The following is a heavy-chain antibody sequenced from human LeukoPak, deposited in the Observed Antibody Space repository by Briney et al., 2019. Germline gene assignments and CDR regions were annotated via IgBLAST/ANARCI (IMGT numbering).Heavy chain of an antibody. V-gene: IGHV3-30*01. D-gene: IGHD1-1*01. CDR2: ISSDGGQT. CDR3: ARDTGRTTGAPYTLKY. Sequence: GGSLRLSCAASGFSFGSYALHWVRQAPGKELEWVAIISSDGGQTSYSESVRGRFTISRDNSKSTIYLQVTSLRTEDTAVYYCARDTGRTTGAPYTLKYWGQGTLVTVSS. J-gene: IGHJ4*02. CDR1: GFSFGSYA.